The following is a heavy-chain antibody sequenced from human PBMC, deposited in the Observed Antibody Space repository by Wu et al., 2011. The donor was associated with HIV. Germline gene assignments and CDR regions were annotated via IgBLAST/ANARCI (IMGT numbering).Heavy chain of an antibody. D-gene: IGHD2/OR15-2a*01. CDR3: ARDSGEVLRYFQY. V-gene: IGHV1-2*02. CDR1: GYTFTGYY. J-gene: IGHJ1*01. CDR2: INPHSGGT. Sequence: QVQLVQSGAEVEKPGASVKVSCKASGYTFTGYYIHWVRQAPGQGLEWMGWINPHSGGTNYAQRFQGRVTMTRDTSITTAYMELSRLRSDDTAVYYCARDSGEVLRYFQYWGQGNLGHRLL.